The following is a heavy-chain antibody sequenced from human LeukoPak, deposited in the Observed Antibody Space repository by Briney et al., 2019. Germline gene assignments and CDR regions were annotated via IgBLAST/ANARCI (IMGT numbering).Heavy chain of an antibody. CDR1: GGSFSGYY. J-gene: IGHJ4*02. CDR3: ARGPYYYGSSGYDEDY. V-gene: IGHV4-34*01. CDR2: INHSGST. Sequence: SETLSLTCAVCGGSFSGYYWSWIRQPPGKGLEWIGEINHSGSTNYNPSLKSRVTISVDTSKNQFSLKLSSVTAADTAVYYCARGPYYYGSSGYDEDYWGQGTLVTVSS. D-gene: IGHD3-22*01.